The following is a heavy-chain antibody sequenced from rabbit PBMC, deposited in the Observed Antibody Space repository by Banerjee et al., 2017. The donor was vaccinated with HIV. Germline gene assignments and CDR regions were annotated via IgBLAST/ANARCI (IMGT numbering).Heavy chain of an antibody. D-gene: IGHD1-1*01. V-gene: IGHV1S45*01. J-gene: IGHJ4*01. Sequence: QQQLEESGGGLVQPGGTLTLTCKASGIDFTSNAMCWVRQAPGKGLEWIACIYAGSNGDTYYANWAKGRFTISKTSSTTVTLQMTSLTAADTATYFCARAGGFEKYFNLWGPGTLVTVS. CDR2: IYAGSNGDT. CDR1: GIDFTSNA. CDR3: ARAGGFEKYFNL.